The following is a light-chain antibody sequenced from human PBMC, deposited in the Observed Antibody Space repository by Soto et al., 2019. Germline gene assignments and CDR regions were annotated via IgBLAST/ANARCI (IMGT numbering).Light chain of an antibody. CDR3: QQYNHWRT. CDR2: EAS. J-gene: IGKJ1*01. V-gene: IGKV3D-15*01. CDR1: ECVSSN. Sequence: EIVLTQSPPTLSVSPGERATLSCRASECVSSNLAWYQQKPGQAPRLFIYEASTRATGILARFSGGGSGTEFTLTSSSLKFEDFAVYYCQQYNHWRTFGQGTKVEIK.